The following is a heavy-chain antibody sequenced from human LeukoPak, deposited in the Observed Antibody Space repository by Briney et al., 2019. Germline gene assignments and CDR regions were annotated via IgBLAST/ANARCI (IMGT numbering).Heavy chain of an antibody. Sequence: TGGSLRLSCAASGFTFSSYSMNWVRQAPGKGLEWVSSISSSSSYIYYADSVKGRFTISRDNAKNSLYLQMNSLRAEDTAVYYCARREYSSGIDAFDIWGQGTMVTVSS. D-gene: IGHD3-22*01. CDR2: ISSSSSYI. CDR3: ARREYSSGIDAFDI. CDR1: GFTFSSYS. J-gene: IGHJ3*02. V-gene: IGHV3-21*01.